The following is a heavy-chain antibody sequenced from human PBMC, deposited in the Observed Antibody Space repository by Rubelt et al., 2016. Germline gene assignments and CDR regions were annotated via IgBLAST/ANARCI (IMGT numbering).Heavy chain of an antibody. J-gene: IGHJ4*02. CDR1: TFTGYY. D-gene: IGHD1-26*01. V-gene: IGHV1-8*02. CDR2: MNPNSGNT. CDR3: VRVGGGSYSPFDY. Sequence: TFTGYYMHWVRQAPGQGLEWMGWMNPNSGNTGYAQKFQGRVTMTRNTSISTAYMELSSLRSEDTAVYYCVRVGGGSYSPFDYWGQGTLVTVSS.